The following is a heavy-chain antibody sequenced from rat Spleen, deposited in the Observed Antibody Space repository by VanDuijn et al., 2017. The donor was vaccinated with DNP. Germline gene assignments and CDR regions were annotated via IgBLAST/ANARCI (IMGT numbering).Heavy chain of an antibody. CDR1: GFTFSDYY. CDR2: IRYDGGSI. V-gene: IGHV5-22*01. CDR3: ARHVLPLRVWDY. J-gene: IGHJ2*01. D-gene: IGHD1-4*01. Sequence: EVQLVESGGGLVQPGRSLKLSCAVSGFTFSDYYIAWVRQAPTKGLEWVAYIRYDGGSIHYGDSVKGRFTIFRDNAKSTLYLQMNSLRSEDMATYYCARHVLPLRVWDYWGQGVMVTVSS.